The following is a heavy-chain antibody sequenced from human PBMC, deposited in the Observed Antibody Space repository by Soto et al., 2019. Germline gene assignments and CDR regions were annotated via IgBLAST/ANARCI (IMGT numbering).Heavy chain of an antibody. CDR3: ARVTVTTFDSLEDYGMDV. J-gene: IGHJ6*02. V-gene: IGHV4-31*03. D-gene: IGHD4-17*01. CDR2: IYYSGST. CDR1: GGSISSGGYY. Sequence: NPSETLSLTCTVSGGSISSGGYYWSWIRQHPGKGLEWIGYIYYSGSTYYKPSLKSRVTISVDTSKNQFSLKLSSVTAADTAVYYCARVTVTTFDSLEDYGMDVWGQGTTVTVSS.